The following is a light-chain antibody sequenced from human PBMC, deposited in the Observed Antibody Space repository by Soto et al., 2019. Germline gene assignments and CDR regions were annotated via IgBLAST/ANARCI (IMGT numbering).Light chain of an antibody. CDR3: QQYGSSPRVT. J-gene: IGKJ3*01. Sequence: EMVLAQSPGTLSLSPGERATLSCRASQSVSSSYLAWYQQKPGQAPRLLIYGAFRRATGIPDRFSGSGSGTDFTLTISRLESEDFAVYYCQQYGSSPRVTFGPGTKVDI. CDR1: QSVSSSY. V-gene: IGKV3-20*01. CDR2: GAF.